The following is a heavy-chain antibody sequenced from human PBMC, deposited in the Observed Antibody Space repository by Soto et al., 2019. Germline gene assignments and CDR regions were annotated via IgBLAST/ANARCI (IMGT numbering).Heavy chain of an antibody. CDR1: GFTFSSYG. Sequence: QVQLVESGGGVVQPGRSLRLSCAASGFTFSSYGMHWVRQAPGKGLEWVAVIWYDGSNKYYADSVKGRFTISRDNSKNTLYLQMNSLIVEDTAVYYCSRDEEGGFRWYFDLWGRGTLVTVSS. J-gene: IGHJ2*01. D-gene: IGHD2-15*01. CDR3: SRDEEGGFRWYFDL. CDR2: IWYDGSNK. V-gene: IGHV3-33*01.